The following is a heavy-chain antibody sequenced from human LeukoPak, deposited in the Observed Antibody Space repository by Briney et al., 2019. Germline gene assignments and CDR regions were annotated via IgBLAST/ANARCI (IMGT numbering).Heavy chain of an antibody. CDR2: IYPGDSDT. Sequence: GESLKISCKGSGYSFTSYWIGWVRQMPGKGLEWMGIIYPGDSDTRYSPSFQGQVTISADKSISTAYLQWSSLKASDTARYYCARGYYCTNGVCSDPSFDYWGQGTLVTVSS. CDR1: GYSFTSYW. D-gene: IGHD2-8*01. J-gene: IGHJ4*02. V-gene: IGHV5-51*01. CDR3: ARGYYCTNGVCSDPSFDY.